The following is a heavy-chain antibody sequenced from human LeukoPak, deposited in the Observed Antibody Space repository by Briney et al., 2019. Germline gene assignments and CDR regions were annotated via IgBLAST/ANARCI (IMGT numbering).Heavy chain of an antibody. CDR3: EIRWFGEPEFDY. CDR2: IYYSGST. CDR1: GGSISSSNYY. Sequence: SETLSLTCTVSGGSISSSNYYWGWIRQPPGKGLEWIGSIYYSGSTYYNPSLKSRVTISVDTSKNQFSLKLSSVTAAGTAVYYCEIRWFGEPEFDYWGQGTLVTVSS. V-gene: IGHV4-39*07. D-gene: IGHD3-10*01. J-gene: IGHJ4*02.